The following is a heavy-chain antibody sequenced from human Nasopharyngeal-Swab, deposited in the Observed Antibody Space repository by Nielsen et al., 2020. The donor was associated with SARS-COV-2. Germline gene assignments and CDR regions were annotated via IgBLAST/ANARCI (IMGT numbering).Heavy chain of an antibody. CDR3: AGGSGWYPYYYGMDV. CDR2: ISGRGGST. D-gene: IGHD6-19*01. Sequence: VRQAPGKGLEWVSAISGRGGSTYYADSVKGRFTISRDNSKNTLYLQMNSLRAEDTAVYYCAGGSGWYPYYYGMDVWGQGTTVTVSS. J-gene: IGHJ6*02. V-gene: IGHV3-23*01.